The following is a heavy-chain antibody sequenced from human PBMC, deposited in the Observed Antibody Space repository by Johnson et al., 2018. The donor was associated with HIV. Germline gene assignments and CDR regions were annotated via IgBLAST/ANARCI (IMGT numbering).Heavy chain of an antibody. V-gene: IGHV3-66*01. J-gene: IGHJ3*01. CDR3: ARDGESQQLPLGDAFDV. CDR1: AFTFGTPG. D-gene: IGHD6-13*01. CDR2: FYTVVSP. Sequence: VQLVESGGGLVKPGGSLRPPFPPSAFTFGTPGLTWVPRAPGRGREWFPFFYTVVSPYYADPVRARFTISRDNSRNTLYLQMNSLRAEDTAMYYCARDGESQQLPLGDAFDVWGQGTMVTVSS.